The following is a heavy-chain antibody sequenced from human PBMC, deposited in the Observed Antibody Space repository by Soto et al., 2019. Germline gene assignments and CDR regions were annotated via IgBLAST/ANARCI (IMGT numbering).Heavy chain of an antibody. J-gene: IGHJ3*01. V-gene: IGHV1-18*01. CDR1: GYIFNKYG. D-gene: IGHD2-21*01. CDR2: ISAFNGYT. CDR3: ARGRGVVIPAGTPDAFDV. Sequence: GASVKVSCKASGYIFNKYGLNWVRQAPGQGLEWMGRISAFNGYTNFAQKFQGRVTLTTDTSTDTAYMELSSLRSDDTAIYYCARGRGVVIPAGTPDAFDVWGQGTMVTVSS.